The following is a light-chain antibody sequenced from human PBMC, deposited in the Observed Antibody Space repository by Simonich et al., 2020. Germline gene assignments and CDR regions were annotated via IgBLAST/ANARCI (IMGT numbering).Light chain of an antibody. Sequence: QSVLTQPPSVSAAPGQKGTISCSGSSSNIGNNYVSLYRQLPGTPPKLFIYATNKRPSGIPDRFSGSKSGTSATLGITGLQTGDEADYYCGTWDSSLSAVVFGGGTKLTVL. V-gene: IGLV1-51*01. J-gene: IGLJ2*01. CDR3: GTWDSSLSAVV. CDR2: ATN. CDR1: SSNIGNNY.